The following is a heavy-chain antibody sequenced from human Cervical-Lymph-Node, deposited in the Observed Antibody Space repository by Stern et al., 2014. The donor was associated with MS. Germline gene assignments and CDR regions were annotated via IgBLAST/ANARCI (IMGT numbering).Heavy chain of an antibody. J-gene: IGHJ4*02. CDR2: VYYSGTT. Sequence: VQLVESGPGLVKPSETLSLTCTVSGDSISSYYWSWIRQPPGKGLEWIGHVYYSGTTYYNPSLTGRVPISVDTPKKHFPLKLNSVTAADTAVYYCARLSTVVDYWGQGTLVTVSS. CDR1: GDSISSYY. D-gene: IGHD4-23*01. CDR3: ARLSTVVDY. V-gene: IGHV4-59*08.